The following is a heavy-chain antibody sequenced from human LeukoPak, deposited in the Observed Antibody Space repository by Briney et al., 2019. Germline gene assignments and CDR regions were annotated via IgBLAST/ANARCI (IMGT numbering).Heavy chain of an antibody. V-gene: IGHV3-30*04. CDR2: ISYDGSNK. CDR3: ARVGRGYSFNVYYFDY. Sequence: GRSLRLSCAASGFTFSNFAMHWVRQAPGKGLEWVAIISYDGSNKYYADSVKGRFTISRDNSKNTLYLQMNSLRAEDMAVYYCARVGRGYSFNVYYFDYWGQGTLVTVSS. J-gene: IGHJ4*02. CDR1: GFTFSNFA. D-gene: IGHD5-18*01.